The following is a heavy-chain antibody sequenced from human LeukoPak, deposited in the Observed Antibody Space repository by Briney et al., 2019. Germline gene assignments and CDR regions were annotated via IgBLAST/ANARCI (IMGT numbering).Heavy chain of an antibody. J-gene: IGHJ4*02. V-gene: IGHV1-58*01. Sequence: EASVKVSCKASGFTFTSSAVQWVRQARGQRLEWIGWIVVGSGNTNYAQTFQERVTITRDMSTSTAYMELSSLRSEDTAVYYCAAVKAVAGTGGYFDYWGQGTLVTVSS. CDR3: AAVKAVAGTGGYFDY. D-gene: IGHD6-19*01. CDR2: IVVGSGNT. CDR1: GFTFTSSA.